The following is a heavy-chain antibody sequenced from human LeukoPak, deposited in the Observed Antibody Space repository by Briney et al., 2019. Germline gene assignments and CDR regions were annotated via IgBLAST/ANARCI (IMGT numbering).Heavy chain of an antibody. CDR3: ARVSGYDYHYYYYGRDV. Sequence: ASVKVSCKASGYTFTSYGISWVRQAPGQGLEWMGWISAYNGNTNYAQKLQGRVTMTTDTSTSTAYMELRSLRSDDTAVYYCARVSGYDYHYYYYGRDVWGQGPTVPVSS. CDR1: GYTFTSYG. J-gene: IGHJ6*02. CDR2: ISAYNGNT. D-gene: IGHD5-12*01. V-gene: IGHV1-18*01.